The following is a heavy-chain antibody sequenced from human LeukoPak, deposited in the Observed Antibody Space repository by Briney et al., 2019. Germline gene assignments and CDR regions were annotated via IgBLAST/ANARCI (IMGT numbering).Heavy chain of an antibody. D-gene: IGHD6-13*01. CDR2: IRYDGSKK. CDR1: GFTFSSYG. Sequence: PGRSLRLSCAASGFTFSSYGMHWVRQAPGKGLEWVAFIRYDGSKKYYADSVKGRFTITRDNSKNTLFLQVNSLRAEDTAVYYCAKDRSIAAAGTLDYWGQGTLVTVSS. V-gene: IGHV3-30*02. CDR3: AKDRSIAAAGTLDY. J-gene: IGHJ4*02.